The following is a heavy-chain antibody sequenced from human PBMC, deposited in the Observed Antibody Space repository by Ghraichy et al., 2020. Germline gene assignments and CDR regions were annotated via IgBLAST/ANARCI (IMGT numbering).Heavy chain of an antibody. J-gene: IGHJ5*02. CDR2: IYYRGST. CDR1: GGSIINYY. Sequence: LSLTCTVSGGSIINYYWSWIRQPPGKGLEWIGYIYYRGSTNYNPSLKSRVTISVDTSRNQFSLKLSSVTAADTAVYYCARGGHDFWSGYTFHWFDPWGQGTLVTVSS. D-gene: IGHD3-3*01. V-gene: IGHV4-59*01. CDR3: ARGGHDFWSGYTFHWFDP.